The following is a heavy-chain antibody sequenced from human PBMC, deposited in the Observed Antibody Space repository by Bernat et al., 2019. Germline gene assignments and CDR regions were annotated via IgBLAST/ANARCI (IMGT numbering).Heavy chain of an antibody. CDR2: IYSDGST. Sequence: VESGGGLVHPGGCLRLSCAASGFTVLNNYMSCVRQAPGKGLEWVSIIYSDGSTYYEDSVKSRFTISRDNSKNTLYLQMNGLRAEDTAVYYCARDSCTTTSCYGDWGQGTQVTVSS. CDR1: GFTVLNNY. V-gene: IGHV3-66*01. D-gene: IGHD2-2*01. CDR3: ARDSCTTTSCYGD. J-gene: IGHJ4*02.